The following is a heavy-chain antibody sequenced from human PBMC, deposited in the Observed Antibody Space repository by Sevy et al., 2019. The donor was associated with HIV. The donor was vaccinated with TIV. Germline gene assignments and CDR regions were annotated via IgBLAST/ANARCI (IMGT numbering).Heavy chain of an antibody. CDR1: GFTFGDYA. V-gene: IGHV3-49*03. J-gene: IGHJ4*02. CDR3: TRALATADTPEYYFDY. CDR2: IRRNSHEPYGGTT. D-gene: IGHD5-12*01. Sequence: GGSLRLSCTSSGFTFGDYAMSWFRQAPGKGLEWVAFIRRNSHEPYGGTTESAASVKGRFTISRDDSKSIAYLQMNSLKTEDTAVYYCTRALATADTPEYYFDYWGQGILVTVSS.